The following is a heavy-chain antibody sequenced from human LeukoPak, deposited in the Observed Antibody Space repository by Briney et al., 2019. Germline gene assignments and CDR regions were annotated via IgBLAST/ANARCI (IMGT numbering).Heavy chain of an antibody. D-gene: IGHD5-24*01. CDR2: ISGSGIHT. CDR1: GFTFNTYA. CDR3: AKALRTDGYNYEKALDV. J-gene: IGHJ6*02. V-gene: IGHV3-23*01. Sequence: GGSLRLSCAASGFTFNTYAMAWVRQAPGKGLEWVSGISGSGIHTYYPDSMKGRFTISRDNSKNSLYLQFNSLRVEDTALYYCAKALRTDGYNYEKALDVWGRGTTVTVSS.